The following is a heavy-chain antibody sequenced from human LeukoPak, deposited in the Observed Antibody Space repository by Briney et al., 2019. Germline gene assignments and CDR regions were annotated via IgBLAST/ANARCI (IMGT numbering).Heavy chain of an antibody. CDR1: GFTLSSYA. V-gene: IGHV3-7*01. Sequence: GGSLRLSCAASGFTLSSYAMSWVRQAPGKGLEWVANIKQDGSEKYYVDSVKGRFTISRDNAKNSLFLQMNSLRAEDTAVYYCARVRGGHCSSTSCYNAFDIWGQGTMVTVSS. J-gene: IGHJ3*02. D-gene: IGHD2-2*02. CDR2: IKQDGSEK. CDR3: ARVRGGHCSSTSCYNAFDI.